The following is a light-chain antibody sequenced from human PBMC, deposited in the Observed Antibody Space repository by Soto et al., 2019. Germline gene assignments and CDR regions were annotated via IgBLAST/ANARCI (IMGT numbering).Light chain of an antibody. J-gene: IGLJ2*01. CDR1: SSDVGAYNL. CDR2: EVS. V-gene: IGLV2-14*01. Sequence: QSALTQPASVSGSPGQSITISCSGTSSDVGAYNLVSWYQQLPGKAPKLMIYEVSNRPSGVSYRFSGSKSGNTASLTISGLLTEDDADYYCSSYTGNNKLVFGGGTKVTVL. CDR3: SSYTGNNKLV.